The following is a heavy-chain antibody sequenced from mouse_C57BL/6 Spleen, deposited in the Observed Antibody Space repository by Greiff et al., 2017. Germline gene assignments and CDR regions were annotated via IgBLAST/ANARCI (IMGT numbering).Heavy chain of an antibody. D-gene: IGHD1-1*01. J-gene: IGHJ2*01. CDR2: ISNGGGST. V-gene: IGHV5-12*01. CDR1: GFTFSDYY. CDR3: ARHDYYYGFDY. Sequence: EVQVVESGGGLVQPGGSLKLSCAASGFTFSDYYMSWVRQTPEKRLEWVAYISNGGGSTYYPDTVKGRFTISRDNAKNTLYLQMSRLKSEDTAVYYCARHDYYYGFDYWGQGTTLTVSS.